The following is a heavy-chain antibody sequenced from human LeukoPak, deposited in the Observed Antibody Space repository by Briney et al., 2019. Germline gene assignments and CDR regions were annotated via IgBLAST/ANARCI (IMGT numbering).Heavy chain of an antibody. CDR2: INPTGGST. Sequence: ASVKVSCKASGYTFPSYFMHWVRQAPGQGLGWMGVINPTGGSTTYAQKFQGRVTMTRDTSTSTVYMELSSLRSDDTAVYYCARTAARRFDYWGQGTLVTVSS. D-gene: IGHD6-6*01. V-gene: IGHV1-46*01. CDR1: GYTFPSYF. CDR3: ARTAARRFDY. J-gene: IGHJ4*02.